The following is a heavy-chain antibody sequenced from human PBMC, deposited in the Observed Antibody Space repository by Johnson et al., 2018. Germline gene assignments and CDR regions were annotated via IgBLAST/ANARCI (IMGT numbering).Heavy chain of an antibody. CDR2: IYYSGST. D-gene: IGHD2-2*01. V-gene: IGHV4-59*01. J-gene: IGHJ6*03. CDR3: SREGQEVPAVGGDYYYDYMDV. Sequence: QVQLQESGPGLVKPSETLSLTCTVSGGSISSYYWSWIRQPPGKGLEWIGYIYYSGSTNYNPSLKSRVTISVDTSKNQFSLKLSSVTAADTAVYSGSREGQEVPAVGGDYYYDYMDVWGQGTTVTVSS. CDR1: GGSISSYY.